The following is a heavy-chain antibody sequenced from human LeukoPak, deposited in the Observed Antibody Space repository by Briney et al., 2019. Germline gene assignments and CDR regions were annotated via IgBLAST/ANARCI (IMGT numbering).Heavy chain of an antibody. J-gene: IGHJ1*01. Sequence: ASVKLSCNASGYTFTSYYIYWVRQAPGQGLELMGIINPSGGSTSYAQKFQGRVTMTRDMSTSTVYMELSSLRSEDTAVYYCARDIVVVTAPDSSGYFQHWGQGTLVTVSS. CDR2: INPSGGST. CDR3: ARDIVVVTAPDSSGYFQH. D-gene: IGHD2-21*02. CDR1: GYTFTSYY. V-gene: IGHV1-46*01.